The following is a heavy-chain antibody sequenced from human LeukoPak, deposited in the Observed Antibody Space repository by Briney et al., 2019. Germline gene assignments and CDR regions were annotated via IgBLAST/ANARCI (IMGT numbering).Heavy chain of an antibody. CDR2: ISSSGSTI. D-gene: IGHD1-26*01. CDR1: EFTFSSYE. V-gene: IGHV3-48*03. Sequence: GGSLRLSCAASEFTFSSYEMNWVRQAPGKGLEWVSYISSSGSTIYYADSVKGRFTISRDNAKNSLYLQMNSLRAEDTAVYYCARTRSYSDAFDIWGQGTMVTVSS. J-gene: IGHJ3*02. CDR3: ARTRSYSDAFDI.